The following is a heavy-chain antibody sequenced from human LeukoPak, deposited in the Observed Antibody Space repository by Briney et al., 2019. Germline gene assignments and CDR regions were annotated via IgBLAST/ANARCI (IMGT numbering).Heavy chain of an antibody. CDR1: GGSISAYY. V-gene: IGHV4-34*01. Sequence: PSETLSLSCAVYGGSISAYYWTWIRQPPGKGLEWIGEINHSGSTNYNPSLKSRVTLSVDTSKNQFSLKLSSVTAAHTAVYYCAREAEAVADKGSFDSWGQGTLVTVSS. CDR2: INHSGST. CDR3: AREAEAVADKGSFDS. J-gene: IGHJ4*02. D-gene: IGHD6-19*01.